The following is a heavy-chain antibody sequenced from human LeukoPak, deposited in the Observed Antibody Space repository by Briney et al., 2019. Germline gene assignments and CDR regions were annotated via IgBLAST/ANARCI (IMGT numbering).Heavy chain of an antibody. CDR1: GYTFTNYG. Sequence: ASVKVSCKTSGYTFTNYGITWVRQAPGQGLEWLGWISTHNADLKYARKFQGRVTMTTDTSTKTAYMELRSLRSDDTAVYYCARTPRPHIVVVTVPPLSFDSWGQGTLVTVSS. CDR2: ISTHNADL. V-gene: IGHV1-18*01. J-gene: IGHJ4*02. CDR3: ARTPRPHIVVVTVPPLSFDS. D-gene: IGHD2-21*02.